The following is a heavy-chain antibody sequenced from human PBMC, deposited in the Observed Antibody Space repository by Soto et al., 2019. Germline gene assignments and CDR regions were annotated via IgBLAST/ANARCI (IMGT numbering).Heavy chain of an antibody. D-gene: IGHD3-3*01. V-gene: IGHV1-3*01. J-gene: IGHJ5*02. CDR2: INAGNGNT. CDR3: ARSARITIFGGVISTVANWFDP. CDR1: GYTFTSYA. Sequence: ASVKVSCKASGYTFTSYAMHWVRQAPGQRLEWMGWINAGNGNTKYSQKFQGRVTITRDTSASTAYMELSSLRSEDTAVYYCARSARITIFGGVISTVANWFDPWGQGTLVTVSS.